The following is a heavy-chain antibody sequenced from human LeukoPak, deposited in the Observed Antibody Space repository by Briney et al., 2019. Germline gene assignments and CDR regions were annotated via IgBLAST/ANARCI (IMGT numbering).Heavy chain of an antibody. Sequence: GGSLRLSCAASRFTFSTYSMNWVRQAPGKGLEWVAFIRYDGSNKYYAASVKGRFTISRDNSKNTLNLQMNSLRAEDTAVYYCARRYSYGHDYWGQGTLVTVSS. CDR3: ARRYSYGHDY. CDR1: RFTFSTYS. CDR2: IRYDGSNK. V-gene: IGHV3-30*02. D-gene: IGHD5-18*01. J-gene: IGHJ4*02.